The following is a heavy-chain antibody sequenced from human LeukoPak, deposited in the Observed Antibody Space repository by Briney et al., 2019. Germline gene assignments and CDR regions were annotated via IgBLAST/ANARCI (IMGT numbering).Heavy chain of an antibody. V-gene: IGHV4-59*08. D-gene: IGHD5-12*01. J-gene: IGHJ4*02. CDR3: ARHGRGIVATDDWNFDY. CDR2: IYYSGST. CDR1: GGSISSYY. Sequence: SETLSLTCTVSGGSISSYYWSWLRQPPGKGLEWIGYIYYSGSTNYNPSLKSRVTISVDTSKNQFSLKLSSVTAADTAVYYCARHGRGIVATDDWNFDYWGQGTLVTVSS.